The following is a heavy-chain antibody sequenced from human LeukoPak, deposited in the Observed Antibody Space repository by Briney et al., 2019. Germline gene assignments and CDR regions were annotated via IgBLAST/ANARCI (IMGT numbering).Heavy chain of an antibody. V-gene: IGHV3-23*01. CDR3: AKDLSRYSQGFYFDY. CDR2: ISGSGGST. D-gene: IGHD2-15*01. CDR1: GFTFSSYA. J-gene: IGHJ4*02. Sequence: PGGSLRLSCAASGFTFSSYAMSWVRQAPGKGLEWVSAISGSGGSTYYADSVKGRFTISRDNSKNTLYLQMNSLRAEDTAVYYCAKDLSRYSQGFYFDYWGQGTLVTVSS.